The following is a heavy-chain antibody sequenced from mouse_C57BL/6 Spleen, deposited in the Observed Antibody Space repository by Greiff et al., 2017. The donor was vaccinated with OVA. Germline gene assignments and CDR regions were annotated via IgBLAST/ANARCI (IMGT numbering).Heavy chain of an antibody. CDR1: GYSITSGYY. CDR2: ISYDGSN. CDR3: ARAEDYPYFDY. Sequence: ESGPGLVKPSQSLSLTCSVTGYSITSGYYWNWIRQFPGNKLEWMGYISYDGSNNYNPSLKNRISITRDTSKNQFFLKLNSVTTEDTATYYCARAEDYPYFDYWGQGTTLTVSS. V-gene: IGHV3-6*01. D-gene: IGHD2-4*01. J-gene: IGHJ2*01.